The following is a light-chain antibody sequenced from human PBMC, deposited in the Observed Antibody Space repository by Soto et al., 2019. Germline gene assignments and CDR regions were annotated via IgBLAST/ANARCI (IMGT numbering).Light chain of an antibody. CDR3: SSYTTRSTRV. Sequence: QAVLTQPASVSGSPGQSIAISCTGSSSDVGIYNYVSWYQQHPGKVPKLIIYEVTNRPSGVSNRFSGSKSGNTASLTISGLQAEDEADYYCSSYTTRSTRVLGTGTKRTVL. V-gene: IGLV2-14*01. CDR1: SSDVGIYNY. J-gene: IGLJ1*01. CDR2: EVT.